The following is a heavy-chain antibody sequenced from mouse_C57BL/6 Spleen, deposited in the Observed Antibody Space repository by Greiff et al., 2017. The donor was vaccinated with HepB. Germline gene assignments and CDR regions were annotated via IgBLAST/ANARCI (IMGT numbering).Heavy chain of an antibody. D-gene: IGHD2-4*01. V-gene: IGHV5-4*01. Sequence: EVQLVESGGGLVKPGGSLKLSCAASGFTFSSYAMSWVRQTPEKRLEWVATISDGGSYTYYPDNVKGRFTISRDNAKNNLYLQMSHLKSEDTAMYYCTEDGGGGLRRWCFDVWGTGTTVTVSS. CDR1: GFTFSSYA. J-gene: IGHJ1*03. CDR3: TEDGGGGLRRWCFDV. CDR2: ISDGGSYT.